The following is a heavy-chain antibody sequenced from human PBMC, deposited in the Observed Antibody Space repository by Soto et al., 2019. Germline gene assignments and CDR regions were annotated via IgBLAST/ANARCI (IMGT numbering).Heavy chain of an antibody. D-gene: IGHD6-19*01. J-gene: IGHJ6*02. CDR2: IYYSGST. Sequence: SETLSLTCTVSGGSVSSGSYYWSWIRQPPGKGLEWIGYIYYSGSTNYNPSLKSRVTISVDTSKNQFSLKLSSVTAADTAVYYCARDDSFRWLARPYHYGMDVWGQGTTVTVSS. V-gene: IGHV4-61*01. CDR1: GGSVSSGSYY. CDR3: ARDDSFRWLARPYHYGMDV.